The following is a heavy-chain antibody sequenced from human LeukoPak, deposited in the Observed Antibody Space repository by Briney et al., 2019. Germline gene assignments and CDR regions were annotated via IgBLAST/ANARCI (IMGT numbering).Heavy chain of an antibody. D-gene: IGHD2/OR15-2a*01. CDR1: GYTFTGYY. Sequence: ASVKVSCKASGYTFTGYYIHLVRQAPGQGLEWMGWINPNSGATNYAQKFQGRVTMTRDTSISTAHMELNRLRSDDTAVYYCARDSKQDYVDYWGQGTLVTVSS. V-gene: IGHV1-2*02. CDR3: ARDSKQDYVDY. J-gene: IGHJ4*02. CDR2: INPNSGAT.